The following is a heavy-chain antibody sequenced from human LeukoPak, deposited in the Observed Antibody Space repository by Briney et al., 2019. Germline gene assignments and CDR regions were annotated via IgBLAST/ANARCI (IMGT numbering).Heavy chain of an antibody. J-gene: IGHJ4*02. CDR2: IYSGGST. CDR3: ASSVGSSSWIDY. V-gene: IGHV3-53*01. Sequence: PGGSLRLSCAASGFTVSSNYMSWVRQAPGKGLEWVSVIYSGGSTYYADSVKGRFTISRDNSKNTLYLQMNSLSAEDTAVYYCASSVGSSSWIDYWGQGTLVTVSS. D-gene: IGHD6-13*01. CDR1: GFTVSSNY.